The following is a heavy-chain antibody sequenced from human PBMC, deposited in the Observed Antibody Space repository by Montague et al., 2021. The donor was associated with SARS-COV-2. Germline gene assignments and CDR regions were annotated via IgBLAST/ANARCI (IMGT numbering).Heavy chain of an antibody. Sequence: CAISGDSVFSNSATWNWIRQSPSRGLEWLGRPHYRTMWKSDYARSVKSRIAINPDTSKNQFSLQLSSVTPEDTALYYCVRGIEAAGSYDYWGQGTLVTVSS. V-gene: IGHV6-1*01. J-gene: IGHJ4*02. D-gene: IGHD6-13*01. CDR1: GDSVFSNSAT. CDR2: PHYRTMWKS. CDR3: VRGIEAAGSYDY.